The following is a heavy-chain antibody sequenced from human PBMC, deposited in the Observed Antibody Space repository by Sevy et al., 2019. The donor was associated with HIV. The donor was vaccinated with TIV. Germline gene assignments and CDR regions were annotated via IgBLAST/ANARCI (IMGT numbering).Heavy chain of an antibody. CDR2: ISAYNGNT. V-gene: IGHV1-18*01. Sequence: ASVKVSCKASGYTFTSYGISWVRQAPGQGLEWMGWISAYNGNTNYAQKLQGRVTMTTDTSTSTAYMELRSLRSDDTAVYYCARAYSALLYYDSPTRGFDYWGQGTLVTVSS. D-gene: IGHD3-3*01. CDR3: ARAYSALLYYDSPTRGFDY. CDR1: GYTFTSYG. J-gene: IGHJ4*02.